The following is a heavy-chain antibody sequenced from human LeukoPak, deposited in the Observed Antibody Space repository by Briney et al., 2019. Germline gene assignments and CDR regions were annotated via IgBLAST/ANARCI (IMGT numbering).Heavy chain of an antibody. D-gene: IGHD6-19*01. Sequence: GGSLRLSCAASGFTFSSYGMHWVRQAPGKGLEWVAVIWYDGTKKYYGDSVKGRFTISRDNSKNTLYLQMNSLRAEDTAVYYCARDPRGIAVAGTSDYWGQGTLVTVSS. CDR1: GFTFSSYG. CDR2: IWYDGTKK. V-gene: IGHV3-33*01. J-gene: IGHJ4*02. CDR3: ARDPRGIAVAGTSDY.